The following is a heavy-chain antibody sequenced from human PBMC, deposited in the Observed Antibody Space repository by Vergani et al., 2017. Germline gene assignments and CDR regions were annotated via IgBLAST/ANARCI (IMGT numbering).Heavy chain of an antibody. V-gene: IGHV3-23*01. J-gene: IGHJ4*02. Sequence: EVQLLESGGGLVQPGGSLRLSCAASGFTFSSYAMSWVRQAPGKGLEWVSVISGSGGSTYYADSVKGRFTISRDNSKNTLYLQMNSLRAEDTAVYYCAKDFRGVTVTEEHQSGEYYFDYWGQGTLVTVSS. CDR1: GFTFSSYA. D-gene: IGHD4-17*01. CDR2: ISGSGGST. CDR3: AKDFRGVTVTEEHQSGEYYFDY.